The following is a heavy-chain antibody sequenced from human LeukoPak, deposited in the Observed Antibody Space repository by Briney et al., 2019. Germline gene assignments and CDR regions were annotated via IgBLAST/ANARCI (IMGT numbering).Heavy chain of an antibody. CDR1: GGSISGYY. Sequence: SETLSLTCSVSGGSISGYYWTWIRQPAGKGLEWIGRVYTSGSTHYNPSLKTRLTMSVDTSKNQFTLKLSSVTAADTAVYYCARVDFWSGYYIDYWGQGTLVTVSS. J-gene: IGHJ4*02. D-gene: IGHD3-3*01. CDR3: ARVDFWSGYYIDY. V-gene: IGHV4-4*07. CDR2: VYTSGST.